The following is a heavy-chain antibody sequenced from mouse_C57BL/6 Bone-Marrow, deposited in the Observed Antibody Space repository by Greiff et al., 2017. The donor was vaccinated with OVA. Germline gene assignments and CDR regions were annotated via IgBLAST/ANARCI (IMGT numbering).Heavy chain of an antibody. J-gene: IGHJ1*03. V-gene: IGHV5-6*01. CDR1: GFTFSSYG. D-gene: IGHD1-1*01. CDR2: ISSGGSYT. Sequence: EVQLVESGGDLVKPGGSLKLSCAASGFTFSSYGMSWVRQTPDKRLEWVATISSGGSYTYYPDSVKGRFTISRDNAKNTLDLQMSSLKTEDTAMFYFARHRYYGSSRYWYFDVWGTGTTVTVSS. CDR3: ARHRYYGSSRYWYFDV.